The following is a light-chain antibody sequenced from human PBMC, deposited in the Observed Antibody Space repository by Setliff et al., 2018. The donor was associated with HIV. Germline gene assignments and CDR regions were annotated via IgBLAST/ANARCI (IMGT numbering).Light chain of an antibody. CDR2: QAT. CDR3: CSNTGSNTYV. V-gene: IGLV2-23*01. J-gene: IGLJ1*01. CDR1: SSDVGRYNL. Sequence: QSALTQPASVSGSPGQPITISCTGTSSDVGRYNLVSWYQQYPGKAPKLMIYQATKRPSGVSNRFSGSKSGNTASLTISGLQAEDEADYYCCSNTGSNTYVIGSGTKVTVL.